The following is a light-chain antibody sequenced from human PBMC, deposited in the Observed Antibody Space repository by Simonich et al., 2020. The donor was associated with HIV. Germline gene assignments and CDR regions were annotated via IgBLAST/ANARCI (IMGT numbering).Light chain of an antibody. J-gene: IGKJ4*01. Sequence: DIVMTQSPDSLAVSLGERATINCKSSQSVLYSSNNKNYLAWYQQKPGQPPKLLIYWASTRESGVPDRISGSGSGTDFTLTISSLQTEDVAVYYCQQYNNWLTFGGGTKVEIK. CDR1: QSVLYSSNNKNY. CDR2: WAS. CDR3: QQYNNWLT. V-gene: IGKV4-1*01.